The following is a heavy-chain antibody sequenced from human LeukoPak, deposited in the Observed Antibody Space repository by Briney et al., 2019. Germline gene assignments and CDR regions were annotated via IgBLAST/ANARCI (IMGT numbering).Heavy chain of an antibody. CDR2: ISYDGSNK. V-gene: IGHV3-30*04. D-gene: IGHD3-22*01. CDR1: GFTFSSYA. J-gene: IGHJ4*02. Sequence: PGGSLRLSCAASGFTFSSYAMHWVRQAPGKGLEWVAVISYDGSNKYYADSVKGRFTISRDNSKNTLYLQMNSLRGEDTAVYYCAREFGIGVILDWGRGTLVTVSS. CDR3: AREFGIGVILD.